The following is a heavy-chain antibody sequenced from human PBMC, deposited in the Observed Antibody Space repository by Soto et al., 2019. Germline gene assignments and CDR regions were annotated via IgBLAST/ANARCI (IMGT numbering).Heavy chain of an antibody. V-gene: IGHV3-23*01. CDR1: RFSFSNYA. D-gene: IGHD4-17*01. CDR3: STDHDGAEIGAFDS. J-gene: IGHJ3*02. Sequence: EVQLLESGGRLVQPGGSLRLSCAGSRFSFSNYAMTWVRQAPGEGLEWVSCITGSGGGTNYAYSVKGRFTISRDNSKNILYLQMDSLRVDDTAVYYCSTDHDGAEIGAFDSWGQGTMVTVSS. CDR2: ITGSGGGT.